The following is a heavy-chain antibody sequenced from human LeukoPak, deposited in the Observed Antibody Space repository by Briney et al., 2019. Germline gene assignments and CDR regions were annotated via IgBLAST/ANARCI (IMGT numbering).Heavy chain of an antibody. CDR3: ARDIMVRGVIMYAFDI. CDR1: GYTFTGYY. V-gene: IGHV1-2*02. CDR2: INPNSGGT. Sequence: GASVKVSCKASGYTFTGYYMHWVRQAPGQGLEWMGWINPNSGGTNYAQRFQGRVTMTRDTSISTAYMELSRLRSDDTAVYHCARDIMVRGVIMYAFDIWGQGTMVTVSS. J-gene: IGHJ3*02. D-gene: IGHD3-10*01.